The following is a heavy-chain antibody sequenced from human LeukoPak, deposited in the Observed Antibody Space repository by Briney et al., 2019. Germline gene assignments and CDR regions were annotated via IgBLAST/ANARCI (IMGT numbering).Heavy chain of an antibody. Sequence: SSETLSLTCSVWGGSHSSYQWSGLGQPPGKALEGIGYIYYSGSTNYNPSLKSRLTITGDTPQQQFPLKLSSVTAADTAVYYCARLDTAMSYGMAVWGQGTTVTVSS. CDR1: GGSHSSYQ. CDR2: IYYSGST. J-gene: IGHJ6*02. CDR3: ARLDTAMSYGMAV. D-gene: IGHD5-18*01. V-gene: IGHV4-59*08.